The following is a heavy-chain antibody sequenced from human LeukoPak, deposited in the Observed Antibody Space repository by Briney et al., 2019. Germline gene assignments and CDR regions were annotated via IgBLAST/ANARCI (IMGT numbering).Heavy chain of an antibody. V-gene: IGHV1-8*01. CDR1: GYTFTTYD. J-gene: IGHJ4*02. CDR3: ARIAAPGNRRLNF. CDR2: MNPNSGNT. D-gene: IGHD6-13*01. Sequence: VASVKVSCMASGYTFTTYDINWVRQAAGQGLEWMGWMNPNSGNTGNAQKFQGRVTMTRNTSISTAYMELTSLTSEDTAVYFCARIAAPGNRRLNFWGQGTLVTVSS.